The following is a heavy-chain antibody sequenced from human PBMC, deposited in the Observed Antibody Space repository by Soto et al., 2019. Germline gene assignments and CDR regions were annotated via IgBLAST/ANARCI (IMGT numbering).Heavy chain of an antibody. CDR3: ARDGVGATTYFGYFDY. CDR1: GFTFSCYV. J-gene: IGHJ4*02. Sequence: GGSLSLSCAASGFTFSCYVMHLVRQAPGKGLEWVAVIRYDGSNTYYADSVKGRFTISRDNPKNTLYLQMNSLRAEDTAVYYCARDGVGATTYFGYFDYWGQGTLVTVSS. CDR2: IRYDGSNT. D-gene: IGHD1-26*01. V-gene: IGHV3-33*01.